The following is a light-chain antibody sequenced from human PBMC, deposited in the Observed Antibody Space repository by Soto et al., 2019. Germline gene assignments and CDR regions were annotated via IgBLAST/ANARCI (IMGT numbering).Light chain of an antibody. CDR2: EES. V-gene: IGKV1-9*01. CDR3: QQVKSYPRT. J-gene: IGKJ4*01. Sequence: IRMTQSPSSLSASVGDRVTITCRASQAITNNLAWYQQKPGNPPRLLIYEESTLHSGVPSRFSGRKVGTQFILTIDSLQPEDFATYYCQQVKSYPRTFGGGTKVDIK. CDR1: QAITNN.